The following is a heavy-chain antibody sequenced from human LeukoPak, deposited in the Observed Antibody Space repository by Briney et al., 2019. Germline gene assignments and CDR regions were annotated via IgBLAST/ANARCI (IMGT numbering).Heavy chain of an antibody. CDR3: AVHHQAYSRTY. V-gene: IGHV3-74*03. CDR2: ISTDGSST. Sequence: GGSLRLSCAASGFTFSSYWMHWVRQAPGKGLVWVSRISTDGSSTTYADSVKGRFTISRDNAKDTLYLQMNSLRAEDTAVYYCAVHHQAYSRTYWGQGTLVTVSS. J-gene: IGHJ4*02. CDR1: GFTFSSYW. D-gene: IGHD6-13*01.